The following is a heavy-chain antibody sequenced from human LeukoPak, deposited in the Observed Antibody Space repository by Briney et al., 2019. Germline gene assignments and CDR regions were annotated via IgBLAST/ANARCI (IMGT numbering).Heavy chain of an antibody. J-gene: IGHJ4*02. CDR1: GFTFSSYA. V-gene: IGHV3-30-3*01. D-gene: IGHD2-2*01. Sequence: PGRSLRLSCAASGFTFSSYAMHWVRQAPGKGLEWVAVISYDGSNKYYADSVKGRFTISRDNSKNTLYLQMNSLRAEDTAVYYCARDGDCSSTSCSSFDYWGQGTLVTVSS. CDR3: ARDGDCSSTSCSSFDY. CDR2: ISYDGSNK.